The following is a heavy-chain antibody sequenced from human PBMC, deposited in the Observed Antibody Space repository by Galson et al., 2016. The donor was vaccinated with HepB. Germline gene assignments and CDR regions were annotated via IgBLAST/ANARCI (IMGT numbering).Heavy chain of an antibody. CDR3: ARSPPPPRALRSSP. D-gene: IGHD3-10*01. V-gene: IGHV1-69*10. CDR2: IIPVVGVA. CDR1: GGMFSGFA. J-gene: IGHJ5*02. Sequence: SVKVSCKASGGMFSGFAIHWVRQAPGQGLECMGGIIPVVGVANYTHKFQARVTMTADRSTTTAYMELRGLTSGDTAIYFCARSPPPPRALRSSPWR.